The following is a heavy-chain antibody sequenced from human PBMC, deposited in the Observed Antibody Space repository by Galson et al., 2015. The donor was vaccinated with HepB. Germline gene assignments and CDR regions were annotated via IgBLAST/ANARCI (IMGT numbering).Heavy chain of an antibody. CDR1: GFTFSSYS. CDR3: ARGLLWFAKIYYYYGMDV. CDR2: ISSSSSYI. D-gene: IGHD3-10*01. J-gene: IGHJ6*02. Sequence: SLRLSCAASGFTFSSYSMNWVRQAPGKGLEWVSSISSSSSYIYYADSVKGRFTISRDNAKNSLYLQMNSLRAEDTAVYYCARGLLWFAKIYYYYGMDVWGQGTTVTVSS. V-gene: IGHV3-21*01.